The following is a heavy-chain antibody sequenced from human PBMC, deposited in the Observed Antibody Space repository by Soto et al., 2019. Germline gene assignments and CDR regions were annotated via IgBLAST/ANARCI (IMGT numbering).Heavy chain of an antibody. V-gene: IGHV4-4*02. D-gene: IGHD3-10*01. CDR3: ARGSTDSYPGSRIFDF. Sequence: SETLSLTCAVSGASIGTNNWWSWVRQPPGKGLEWIGEVYHSGTTNCNPSLKSRVTISIDKSKKTLYLQMSSLTAEDSAIYYCARGSTDSYPGSRIFDFWGRGTLVTVSS. CDR2: VYHSGTT. CDR1: GASIGTNNW. J-gene: IGHJ4*02.